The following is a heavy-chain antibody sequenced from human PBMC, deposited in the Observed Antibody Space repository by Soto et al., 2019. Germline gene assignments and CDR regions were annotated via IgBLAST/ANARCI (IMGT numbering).Heavy chain of an antibody. V-gene: IGHV4-30-4*01. CDR1: GGSISSGDYY. J-gene: IGHJ6*02. CDR3: ARGGTGDYYGMDV. CDR2: IYYSGST. Sequence: NPSETLSLTCTVSGGSISSGDYYWSWIRQPPGKGLEWIGYIYYSGSTYYNPSLKSRVTISVDTSKNQFSLKLSSVTAADTAVYYCARGGTGDYYGMDVWGQGTTVTVSS.